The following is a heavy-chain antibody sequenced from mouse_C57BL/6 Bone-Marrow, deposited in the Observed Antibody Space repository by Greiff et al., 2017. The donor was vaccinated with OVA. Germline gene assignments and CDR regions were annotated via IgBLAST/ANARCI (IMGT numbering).Heavy chain of an antibody. Sequence: QVQLKQSGAELVKPGASVKMSCKASGYTFTSYWITWVKQRPGQGLEWIGDIYPGSGSTNYNEKFKSKATLTVDTSSSTAYMQLSSLTSEDSAVYYCARYLSAYWGQGTLVTVSA. CDR3: ARYLSAY. J-gene: IGHJ3*01. V-gene: IGHV1-55*01. D-gene: IGHD5-1*01. CDR2: IYPGSGST. CDR1: GYTFTSYW.